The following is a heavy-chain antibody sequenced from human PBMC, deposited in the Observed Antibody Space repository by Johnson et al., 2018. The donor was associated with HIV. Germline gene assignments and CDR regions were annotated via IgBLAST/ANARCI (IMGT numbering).Heavy chain of an antibody. CDR1: GFTFSSYA. Sequence: QVQLVESGGGVVQPGRSLRLSCAASGFTFSSYAMHWVRQAPGKGLEWVAVISYDGSNKYYADSVKGRFTISRDNYKNTLYLQMNSLRAEDTAVYYCATFDAFDIWGQGTMVTVSS. V-gene: IGHV3-30*04. J-gene: IGHJ3*02. CDR3: ATFDAFDI. CDR2: ISYDGSNK.